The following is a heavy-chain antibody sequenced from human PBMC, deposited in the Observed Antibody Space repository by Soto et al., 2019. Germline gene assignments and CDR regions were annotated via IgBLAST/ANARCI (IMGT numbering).Heavy chain of an antibody. J-gene: IGHJ6*03. D-gene: IGHD7-27*01. CDR1: GFILSDCA. Sequence: EVQLVESGGGLVQPGGSLRLSCATSGFILSDCAMNWVRQAPGKGLEWVSYISSSSRVIDYADSVKGRFTVSRDNARNSLYLQMNGLRAEDTAVYYCARDLSWGSNWYYYMDVWGKGTTVTVSS. CDR3: ARDLSWGSNWYYYMDV. V-gene: IGHV3-48*01. CDR2: ISSSSRVI.